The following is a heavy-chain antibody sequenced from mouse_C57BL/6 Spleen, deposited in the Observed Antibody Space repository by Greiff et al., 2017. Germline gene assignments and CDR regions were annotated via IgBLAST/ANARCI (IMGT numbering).Heavy chain of an antibody. D-gene: IGHD2-10*02. Sequence: QVQLQQSGAELVKPGASVKISCKASGYAFSSYWMNWVKQRPGKGLEWIGQIYPGDGDTNYNGKFKGKATLTADKSSSTAYMQLSRLTSEDSAVYFCARAGYDYDAMDYWGEGTSVTVSS. J-gene: IGHJ4*01. CDR3: ARAGYDYDAMDY. CDR1: GYAFSSYW. V-gene: IGHV1-80*01. CDR2: IYPGDGDT.